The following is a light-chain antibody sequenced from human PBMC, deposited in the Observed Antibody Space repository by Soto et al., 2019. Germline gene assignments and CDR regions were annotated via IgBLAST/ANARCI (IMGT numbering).Light chain of an antibody. V-gene: IGKV3-11*01. CDR2: GAS. CDR3: QQRGVWPLS. CDR1: QRISSY. Sequence: EVVLTQSPAILSLSPGETATLSCRASQRISSYLGWYQQRPGQAPRLLIYGASNRATGIPARFSGSGSGTDFTLTITRLAPEDFAIYYCQQRGVWPLSFGRGTKVEIK. J-gene: IGKJ4*01.